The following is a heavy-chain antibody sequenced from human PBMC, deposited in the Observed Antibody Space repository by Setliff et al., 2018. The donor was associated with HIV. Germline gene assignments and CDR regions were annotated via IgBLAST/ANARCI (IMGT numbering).Heavy chain of an antibody. CDR3: ARAQMHRGVVAWSLYYFDY. CDR1: GGLMSGYF. V-gene: IGHV4-59*01. D-gene: IGHD3-10*01. J-gene: IGHJ4*02. Sequence: PSETLSLTCRVSGGLMSGYFWSWVRQPPGKGLEWIGYIYENDYTHYTVSLRSRVTISMDTSKNQFSLTLRSVTAADRAIYYCARAQMHRGVVAWSLYYFDYWGQGALVTVSS. CDR2: IYENDYT.